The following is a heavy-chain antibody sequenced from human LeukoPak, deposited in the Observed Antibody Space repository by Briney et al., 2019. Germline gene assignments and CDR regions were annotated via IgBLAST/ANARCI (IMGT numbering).Heavy chain of an antibody. Sequence: GGSLRRSCAASGFSFSSHVMHWVRQAPGKGLEWVSGISGSGGDTYYADSVKGRFTISRDNSKNTLNLQMNSLRAEDTALYYCAKDQNYESSGYYGGFDYWGQGTLVTVSS. D-gene: IGHD3-22*01. J-gene: IGHJ4*02. CDR3: AKDQNYESSGYYGGFDY. CDR2: ISGSGGDT. V-gene: IGHV3-23*01. CDR1: GFSFSSHV.